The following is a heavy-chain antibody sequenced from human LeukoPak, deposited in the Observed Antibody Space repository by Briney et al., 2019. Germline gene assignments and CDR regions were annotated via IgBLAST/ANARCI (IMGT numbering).Heavy chain of an antibody. D-gene: IGHD6-13*01. V-gene: IGHV4-59*01. CDR3: ARDGGVTIAAGFDP. J-gene: IGHJ5*02. Sequence: SETLSPTCTVSGGSISSYYWSWIRQPPGKGLEWIGYIYYSGSTNYNPSLKSRVTISVDTSKNQFSLKLSSVTAADTAVYYCARDGGVTIAAGFDPWGQGTLVTVSS. CDR1: GGSISSYY. CDR2: IYYSGST.